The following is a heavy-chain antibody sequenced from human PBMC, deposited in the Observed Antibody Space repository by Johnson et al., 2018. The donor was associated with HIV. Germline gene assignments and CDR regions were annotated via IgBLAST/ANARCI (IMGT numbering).Heavy chain of an antibody. CDR2: INWHGGSP. Sequence: VQLVESGGGLVKPGGSLRLSCAASGFTFDDYGMSWVRQAPGKGLEWVSGINWHGGSPGYADSVKGRFTISRDNAKNSLYLQMNSLRAEDTAVYYCARDLPGIYDAFDLWGQGTKVTISS. CDR1: GFTFDDYG. D-gene: IGHD1-26*01. CDR3: ARDLPGIYDAFDL. J-gene: IGHJ3*01. V-gene: IGHV3-20*04.